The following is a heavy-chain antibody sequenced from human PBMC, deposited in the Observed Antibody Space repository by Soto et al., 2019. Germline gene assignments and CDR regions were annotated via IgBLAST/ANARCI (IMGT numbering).Heavy chain of an antibody. CDR1: GYTFTSYD. CDR3: ACVAATLYGMDV. D-gene: IGHD2-15*01. V-gene: IGHV1-8*01. J-gene: IGHJ6*02. Sequence: ASVKVSCKASGYTFTSYDINWVRQATGQGLEWMGWMNPNRGNTGYAQKFQGRVTMTRNTSISTAYMEPSSLRSEDTALYYCACVAATLYGMDVWGQGTPVTVSS. CDR2: MNPNRGNT.